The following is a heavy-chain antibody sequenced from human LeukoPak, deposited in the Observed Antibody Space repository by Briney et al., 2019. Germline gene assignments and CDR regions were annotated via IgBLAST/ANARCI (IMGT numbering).Heavy chain of an antibody. J-gene: IGHJ4*02. CDR3: ARDSDDCTNGVCYPTYFDY. CDR1: GFTFSSYW. CDR2: IKQDGSEK. V-gene: IGHV3-7*01. Sequence: GGSLRLSCAASGFTFSSYWMSWVRQAPGKGLEWVANIKQDGSEKYYVDSVKGRFTISRDNAKNSLYLQMNSLRAEDTAVYYCARDSDDCTNGVCYPTYFDYWSQGTLVTVSS. D-gene: IGHD2-8*01.